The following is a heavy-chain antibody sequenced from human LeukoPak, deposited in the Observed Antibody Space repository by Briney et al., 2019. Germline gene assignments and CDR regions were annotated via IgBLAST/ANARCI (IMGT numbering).Heavy chain of an antibody. J-gene: IGHJ4*02. CDR3: ARGFPGYSTG. Sequence: SSETLSLTCAVYGGSFSGYYWSWIRQPPGKGLEWIGYIYYSGSTNYNPSLKSRVTISVDTSKNQFSLKLSSVTAADTAVYYCARGFPGYSTGWGQGTLVTVSS. CDR1: GGSFSGYY. V-gene: IGHV4-59*08. CDR2: IYYSGST. D-gene: IGHD1-26*01.